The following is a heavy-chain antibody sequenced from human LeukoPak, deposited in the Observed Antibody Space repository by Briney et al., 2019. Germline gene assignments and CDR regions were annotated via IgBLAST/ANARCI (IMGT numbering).Heavy chain of an antibody. CDR3: ARDKGAGTGGYFYYYYYYMDV. D-gene: IGHD6-19*01. CDR1: GFTFSSYS. Sequence: GGSLRLSCAASGFTFSSYSMNWVRQAPGKGLEWVSSISSSSSYIYYADSVKGRFTISRDNAKNSLYLQMNSLRAEDTAVYYCARDKGAGTGGYFYYYYYYMDVWGKGTTVTVSS. V-gene: IGHV3-21*01. J-gene: IGHJ6*03. CDR2: ISSSSSYI.